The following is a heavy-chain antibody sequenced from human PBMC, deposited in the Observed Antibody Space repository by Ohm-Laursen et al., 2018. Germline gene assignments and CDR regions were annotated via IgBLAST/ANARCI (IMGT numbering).Heavy chain of an antibody. J-gene: IGHJ6*02. D-gene: IGHD3-3*01. CDR2: ISSSSSYI. Sequence: SLRLSCTASGFTFSSYSMNWVRQAPGKGLEWVSSISSSSSYIYYADSVKGRFTVSRDNAKNSLYLQMNSLRAEDTAVYYCARHTRAEWLLSKYYYGMDVWGQGTTVTVSS. CDR1: GFTFSSYS. V-gene: IGHV3-21*01. CDR3: ARHTRAEWLLSKYYYGMDV.